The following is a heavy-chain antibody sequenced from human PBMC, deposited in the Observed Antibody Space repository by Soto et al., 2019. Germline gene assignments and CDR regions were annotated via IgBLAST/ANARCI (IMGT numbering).Heavy chain of an antibody. D-gene: IGHD2-8*01. J-gene: IGHJ5*02. CDR1: GYTFTDYY. V-gene: IGHV1-2*02. CDR2: IIPKSGGT. CDR3: ARDHKITSLMNSFDP. Sequence: ASVKVSCKASGYTFTDYYVHWVRQAPGQGLEWMGWIIPKSGGTNYAQKFQGRVTMTRDTSITTVYMELSGLRYDDTVVYYCARDHKITSLMNSFDPWGQGTLVTVSS.